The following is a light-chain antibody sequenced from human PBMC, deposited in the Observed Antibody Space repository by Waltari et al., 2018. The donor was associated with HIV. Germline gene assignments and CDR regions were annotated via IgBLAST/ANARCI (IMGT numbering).Light chain of an antibody. Sequence: QSVLTQSPSASGTPGQRVTMACSGRRSNSGSDTTYVYWYRQLPGMAPTLLIYRNNKRPSGVPARFSGSKSGTSASLAISGLRSEDEGDYYCAAWADVLSARVFGGGTKLTVL. CDR2: RNN. V-gene: IGLV1-47*01. CDR3: AAWADVLSARV. CDR1: RSNSGSDTTY. J-gene: IGLJ3*02.